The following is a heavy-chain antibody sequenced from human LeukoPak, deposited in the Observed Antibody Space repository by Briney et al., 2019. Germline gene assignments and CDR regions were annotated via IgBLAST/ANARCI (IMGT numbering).Heavy chain of an antibody. J-gene: IGHJ5*02. CDR2: IYYSGST. CDR3: ARSLGTVTEYES. D-gene: IGHD4-17*01. V-gene: IGHV4-59*08. Sequence: SETLSLTCTVSGGSISSDYWTWIRHPPWDALEWIGYIYYSGSTKYNPSLKSRVTISVDTSKNQFSLKLSSVTAADTAVYYCARSLGTVTEYESWGQGTLVTVSS. CDR1: GGSISSDY.